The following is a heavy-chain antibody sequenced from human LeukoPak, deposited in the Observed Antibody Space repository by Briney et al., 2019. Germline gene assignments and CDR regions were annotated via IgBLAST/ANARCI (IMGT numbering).Heavy chain of an antibody. CDR3: ASDSGVMVRELDY. Sequence: PGGSLRLSFAASGFTFSSYGMHWVRQAPGKGLEWVAVISYDGSNKYYADSVKGRFTISRDNSKNTLYLQMNSLRAEDTAVYYCASDSGVMVRELDYWGQGTLVTVSS. V-gene: IGHV3-30*19. D-gene: IGHD3-10*01. CDR1: GFTFSSYG. J-gene: IGHJ4*02. CDR2: ISYDGSNK.